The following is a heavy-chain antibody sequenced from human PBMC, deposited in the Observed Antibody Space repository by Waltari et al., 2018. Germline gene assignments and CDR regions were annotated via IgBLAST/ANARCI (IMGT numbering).Heavy chain of an antibody. CDR1: GGSIDSGSYY. CDR2: IYTSGST. J-gene: IGHJ4*02. V-gene: IGHV4-61*02. CDR3: ARGPLLSKVDY. D-gene: IGHD1-26*01. Sequence: QVQLQESGPGLVKPSQTLSLTCTVSGGSIDSGSYYWSWIRQPAGNGLEWIGRIYTSGSTNYNPARKSRVTISGDTSKNQFSLNLSSVTAADTAVYYCARGPLLSKVDYWGQGTLVTVSS.